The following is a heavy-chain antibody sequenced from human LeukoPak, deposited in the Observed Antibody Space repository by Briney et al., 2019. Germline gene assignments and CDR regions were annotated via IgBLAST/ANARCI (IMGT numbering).Heavy chain of an antibody. V-gene: IGHV4-39*01. CDR2: IYYSGST. CDR1: GGSISSSSYY. CDR3: ARWSTLGHYFDY. Sequence: SETLSLTCTVSGGSISSSSYYWGWIRQPSGKGLEWIGSIYYSGSTYYNPSLKSRVTISVDTSKNQFSLKLSSVTAADTAVYYCARWSTLGHYFDYWGQGTLVTVSS. D-gene: IGHD5/OR15-5a*01. J-gene: IGHJ4*02.